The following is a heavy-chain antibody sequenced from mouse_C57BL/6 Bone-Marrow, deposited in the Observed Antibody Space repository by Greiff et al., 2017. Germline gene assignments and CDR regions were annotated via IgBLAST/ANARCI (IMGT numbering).Heavy chain of an antibody. J-gene: IGHJ4*01. CDR1: GYTFTSYW. CDR2: IYPGSGST. D-gene: IGHD1-1*01. Sequence: VQLLQPGAEIVKPGASVKMSCKASGYTFTSYWITWVKQRPGQGLEWIGDIYPGSGSTNYNEKFKSKATLTVDTSSSTAYMQLSSLTSEDSAVYYCASGYGRSPGYYAMDYWGQGTSVTVSS. V-gene: IGHV1-55*01. CDR3: ASGYGRSPGYYAMDY.